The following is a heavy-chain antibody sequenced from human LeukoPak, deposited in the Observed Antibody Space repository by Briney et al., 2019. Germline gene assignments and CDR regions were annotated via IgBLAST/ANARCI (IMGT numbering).Heavy chain of an antibody. D-gene: IGHD2-2*01. V-gene: IGHV5-51*01. Sequence: GESLRISCKGSGYSFSDYWIGWVRQMPGKGQEWMGIIYPGDSDIRNSPSFQGQVTISADKSINTAYLQWSSLKASDTAMYYCARDGPVPATADAFDFWGQGTMVTVSA. CDR1: GYSFSDYW. CDR3: ARDGPVPATADAFDF. J-gene: IGHJ3*01. CDR2: IYPGDSDI.